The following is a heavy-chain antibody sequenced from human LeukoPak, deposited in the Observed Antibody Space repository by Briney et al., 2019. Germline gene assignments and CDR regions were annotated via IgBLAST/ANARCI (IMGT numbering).Heavy chain of an antibody. D-gene: IGHD6-13*01. CDR2: INPVSGST. CDR3: AKDSKWEGIAAAERADY. Sequence: GASVKVSCKASGYTFSSYYMQWVRQAPGQGLEWMGIINPVSGSTTYAQKFQGRVTMTRDTSTSTVYMELSSLRSEDTAVYYCAKDSKWEGIAAAERADYWGQGTLVTVSS. V-gene: IGHV1-46*01. CDR1: GYTFSSYY. J-gene: IGHJ4*02.